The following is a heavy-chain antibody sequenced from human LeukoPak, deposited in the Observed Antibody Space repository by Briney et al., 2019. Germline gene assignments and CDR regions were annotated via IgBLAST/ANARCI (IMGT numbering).Heavy chain of an antibody. J-gene: IGHJ3*02. CDR3: ARGSYYYDSSGYPSPDAFDI. D-gene: IGHD3-22*01. V-gene: IGHV3-53*01. CDR1: GFTFSSNY. Sequence: GGSLRLSCAASGFTFSSNYMSWVRQAPGKGLEWVSVIYSGGSTYYADSVKGRFTISRDNSKNTLYLQMNSLRAEDTAVYYCARGSYYYDSSGYPSPDAFDIWGQGTMVTVSS. CDR2: IYSGGST.